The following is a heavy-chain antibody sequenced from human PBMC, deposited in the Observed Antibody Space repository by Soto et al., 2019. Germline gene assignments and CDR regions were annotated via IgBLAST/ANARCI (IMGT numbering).Heavy chain of an antibody. V-gene: IGHV4-59*08. D-gene: IGHD6-19*01. CDR2: IYYSGST. Sequence: PSETLSLTCAVSGGSISSYYWSWIRQPPGKGLEWIGYIYYSGSTNYNPSLKSRVTISVDTSKNQFSLKLSSVTAADTAVYYCARRGGSSGWYDWFDPWGQGTLVPVSS. J-gene: IGHJ5*02. CDR3: ARRGGSSGWYDWFDP. CDR1: GGSISSYY.